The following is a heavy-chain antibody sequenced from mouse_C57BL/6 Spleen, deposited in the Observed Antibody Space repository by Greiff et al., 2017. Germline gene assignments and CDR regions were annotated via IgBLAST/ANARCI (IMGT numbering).Heavy chain of an antibody. CDR2: FYPGSGGT. J-gene: IGHJ2*01. CDR1: GYTFTEYT. V-gene: IGHV1-62-2*01. D-gene: IGHD2-3*01. CDR3: ARHQVYRCCLLY. Sequence: VQLQQSGAELVKPGASVKLSCKASGYTFTEYTIHWVKQRPGQGLELIGGFYPGSGGTKYNGKFKDKATLTADKSSSTFYMELSRLTSEDSAVYFCARHQVYRCCLLYWGQGTTLTVSS.